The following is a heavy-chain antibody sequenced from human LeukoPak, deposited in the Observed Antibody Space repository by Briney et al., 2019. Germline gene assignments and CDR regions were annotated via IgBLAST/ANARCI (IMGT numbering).Heavy chain of an antibody. V-gene: IGHV4-59*01. D-gene: IGHD2-2*01. J-gene: IGHJ4*02. CDR1: GGSLSSYY. CDR2: IYYSGST. CDR3: ARDLRGSSCYDY. Sequence: SETLSLTCTVSGGSLSSYYWSWIRQPPGKGLEWIGYIYYSGSTSYNPSLKSRVTISVDTSKNQFSLKLSSVTAADAALYYCARDLRGSSCYDYWGQGTLVTVSS.